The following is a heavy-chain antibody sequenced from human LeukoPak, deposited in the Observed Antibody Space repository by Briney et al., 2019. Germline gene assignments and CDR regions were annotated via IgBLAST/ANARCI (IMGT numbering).Heavy chain of an antibody. J-gene: IGHJ6*03. CDR3: ARDADRYCSSTSCYDGGYYYYVDV. CDR2: INPNSGGT. Sequence: GASVKVSCKASGYTFTGYYMHWVRQAPGQGLEWMGWINPNSGGTNYAQKFQGRVTMTRDTSISTAYMELSRLRSDDTAVYYCARDADRYCSSTSCYDGGYYYYVDVWGKGTTVTVSS. CDR1: GYTFTGYY. D-gene: IGHD2-2*01. V-gene: IGHV1-2*02.